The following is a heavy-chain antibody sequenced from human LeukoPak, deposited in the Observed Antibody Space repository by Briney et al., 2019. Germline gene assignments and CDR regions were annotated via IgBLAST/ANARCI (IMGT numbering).Heavy chain of an antibody. CDR1: GFTFDDYA. D-gene: IGHD3-22*01. Sequence: GRSLRLSCAASGFTFDDYAMHWVRQAPGKGLEWVSGISWNSGSIGYADSVKGRFTISRDNAKNSLYQQMNSLRAEDTALYYCAKDFYYYAGSHFDYWGQGTLVTVSS. J-gene: IGHJ4*02. V-gene: IGHV3-9*01. CDR2: ISWNSGSI. CDR3: AKDFYYYAGSHFDY.